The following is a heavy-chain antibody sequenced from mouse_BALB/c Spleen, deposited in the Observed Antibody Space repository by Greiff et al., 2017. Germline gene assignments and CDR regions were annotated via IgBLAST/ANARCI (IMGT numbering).Heavy chain of an antibody. V-gene: IGHV14-3*02. J-gene: IGHJ3*01. CDR3: ASFYGNYVWFAY. Sequence: EVKLVESGAELVKPGASVKLSCTASGFNIKDTYMHWVKQRPEQGLEWIGRIDPANGNTKYDPKFQGKATITADTSSNTAYLQLSSLTSEDTAVYYCASFYGNYVWFAYWGQGTLVTVSA. CDR2: IDPANGNT. D-gene: IGHD2-1*01. CDR1: GFNIKDTY.